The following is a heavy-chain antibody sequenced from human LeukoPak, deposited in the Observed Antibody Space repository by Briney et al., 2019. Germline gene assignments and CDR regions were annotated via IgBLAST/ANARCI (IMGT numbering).Heavy chain of an antibody. J-gene: IGHJ4*02. CDR1: GFTFSSYA. V-gene: IGHV3-23*01. Sequence: GGSLRLSCAASGFTFSSYAMTWVRQAPGKGLEWVSAISGSGGSPYYADSVKGRFTIYRDNSKNTLYLQMNSLRAEDTAVYYCAKDLDTYNFGYPSIWGQGTLVTVSS. CDR2: ISGSGGSP. D-gene: IGHD5-18*01. CDR3: AKDLDTYNFGYPSI.